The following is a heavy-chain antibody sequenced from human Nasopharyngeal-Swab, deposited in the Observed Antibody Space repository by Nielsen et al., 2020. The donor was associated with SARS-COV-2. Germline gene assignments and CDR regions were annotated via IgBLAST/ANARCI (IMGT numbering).Heavy chain of an antibody. CDR2: VNPNSGNT. CDR3: ASRYYDFWSGYPSAFDI. D-gene: IGHD3-3*01. Sequence: VRQMPGKGLEWMGWVNPNSGNTGYAQKFQGRVTMTRNTSISTAYMELSSLRSEDTAVYYCASRYYDFWSGYPSAFDIWGQGTMVTVSS. J-gene: IGHJ3*02. V-gene: IGHV1-8*01.